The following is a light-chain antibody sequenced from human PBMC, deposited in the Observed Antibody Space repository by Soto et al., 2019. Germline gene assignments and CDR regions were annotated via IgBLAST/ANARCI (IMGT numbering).Light chain of an antibody. CDR3: QSYDGSNPDVV. CDR2: EDT. CDR1: SGSIATNY. V-gene: IGLV6-57*02. J-gene: IGLJ2*01. Sequence: NFMLTQPHSVSGSPGKTVTISCTGSSGSIATNYVQWYQQRPGSAPTTVIYEDTQRPSGVPERFSGSIDSSSNSASLTISGLKTEDESDYYSQSYDGSNPDVVFGGGTKVTVL.